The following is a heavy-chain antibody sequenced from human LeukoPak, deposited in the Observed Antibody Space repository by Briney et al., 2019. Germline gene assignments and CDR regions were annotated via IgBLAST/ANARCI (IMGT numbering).Heavy chain of an antibody. CDR2: ISASGSGT. V-gene: IGHV3-23*01. CDR1: GFTFSSYA. CDR3: ATKTRNHFDY. J-gene: IGHJ4*02. D-gene: IGHD2-2*01. Sequence: GGSLRLSCAAFGFTFSSYAMNWVRQAPGKGLEWASSISASGSGTNYADSVKGRFTISRDGSDNTLSLQMNSLRAEDTAVYYCATKTRNHFDYWGQGTLVTVSS.